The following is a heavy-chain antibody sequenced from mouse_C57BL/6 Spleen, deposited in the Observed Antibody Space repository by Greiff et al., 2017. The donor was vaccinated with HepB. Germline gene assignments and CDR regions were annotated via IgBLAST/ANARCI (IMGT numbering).Heavy chain of an antibody. CDR2: INPNNGGT. J-gene: IGHJ2*01. V-gene: IGHV1-26*01. Sequence: VQLKQSGPELVKPGASVKISCKASGYTFTDYYMNWVKQSHGKSLEWIGDINPNNGGTSYNQKFKGKATLTVDKSSSTAYMELRSLTSEDSAVYYCARCRHYYGSSKYYFDYWGQGTTLTVSS. CDR3: ARCRHYYGSSKYYFDY. CDR1: GYTFTDYY. D-gene: IGHD1-1*01.